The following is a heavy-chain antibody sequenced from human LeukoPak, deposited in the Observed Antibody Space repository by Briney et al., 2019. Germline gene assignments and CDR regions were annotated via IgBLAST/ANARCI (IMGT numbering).Heavy chain of an antibody. CDR2: SSASGERT. Sequence: GGSLRLSCPASAFTFCNYVMSWGRRAAGEGLEEGSASSASGERTYHADSVRGRFTISRDNSKNTLHLQMNSLRADDTAVYYCAKAGPGTMTFDAFDIWGQGTVVTVSS. CDR3: AKAGPGTMTFDAFDI. J-gene: IGHJ3*02. CDR1: AFTFCNYV. V-gene: IGHV3-23*01. D-gene: IGHD3-22*01.